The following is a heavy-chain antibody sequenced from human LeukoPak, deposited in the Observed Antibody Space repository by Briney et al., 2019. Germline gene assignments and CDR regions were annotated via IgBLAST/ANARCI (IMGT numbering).Heavy chain of an antibody. J-gene: IGHJ4*02. V-gene: IGHV3-7*01. CDR1: GFTFSSYA. CDR3: ARDRYYDSSGYSN. D-gene: IGHD3-22*01. Sequence: GGSLRLSCAASGFTFSSYAMHWVRQAPGKGLEWVASIRQAGNEKFYVDAVKGRFTISRDNTKNSVSPQMNSLRAEDTAVYYCARDRYYDSSGYSNWGQGTLVTVSS. CDR2: IRQAGNEK.